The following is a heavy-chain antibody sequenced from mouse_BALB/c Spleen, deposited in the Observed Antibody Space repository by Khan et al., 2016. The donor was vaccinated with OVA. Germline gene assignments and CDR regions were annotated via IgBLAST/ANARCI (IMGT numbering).Heavy chain of an antibody. D-gene: IGHD3-3*01. V-gene: IGHV3-2*02. CDR2: ISYSGST. CDR3: TRGRAY. J-gene: IGHJ3*01. Sequence: EVQLQESGPGLVKPSQSLSLTCTVTGYSITSDYAWNWIRQFPGNKLEWMGYISYSGSTSYTPSLKSRISITRDTSKNQFFLQLNSVTTEDTAPDYCTRGRAYWGQGTLVTVSA. CDR1: GYSITSDYA.